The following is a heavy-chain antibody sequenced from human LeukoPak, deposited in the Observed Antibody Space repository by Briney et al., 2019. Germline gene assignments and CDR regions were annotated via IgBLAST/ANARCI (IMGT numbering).Heavy chain of an antibody. D-gene: IGHD7-27*01. CDR3: ARGVRTGEGDY. Sequence: VSVKVSCKASGYTFTSYYMHWVRQAPGQGREWMGIINPSGGSTSYAQKFQGRVTMTRDTSTSTVYMELSSLRSEDTAVYYCARGVRTGEGDYWGQGTLVTVSS. CDR1: GYTFTSYY. CDR2: INPSGGST. J-gene: IGHJ4*02. V-gene: IGHV1-46*01.